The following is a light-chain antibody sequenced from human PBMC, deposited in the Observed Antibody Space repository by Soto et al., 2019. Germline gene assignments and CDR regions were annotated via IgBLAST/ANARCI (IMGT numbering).Light chain of an antibody. CDR2: DNN. CDR1: SSNIGNNY. CDR3: ATWDDSLSAVL. Sequence: QSVLTQPPSVSAAPGQKVTISCSGSSSNIGNNYVSWYQQLPGTAPKLLIYDNNRRPSGIPDRFSDSKSGTSATLGITGLQTGDEADYFCATWDDSLSAVLFGGGTKRTVL. V-gene: IGLV1-51*01. J-gene: IGLJ2*01.